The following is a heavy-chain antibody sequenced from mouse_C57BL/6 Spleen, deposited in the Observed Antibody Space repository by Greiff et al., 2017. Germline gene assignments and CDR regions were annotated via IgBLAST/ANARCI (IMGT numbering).Heavy chain of an antibody. CDR2: ISDGGSYT. CDR1: GFTFSSYA. Sequence: EVKLMESGGGLVKPGGSLKLSCAASGFTFSSYAMSWVRQTPEKRLEWVATISDGGSYTYYPDNVKGRFTISRDNAKNNLYLHMSHLKSEDTAMYYCVRDRSGYDAYAMDYWGQRTSVTVSS. D-gene: IGHD1-1*01. V-gene: IGHV5-4*01. J-gene: IGHJ4*01. CDR3: VRDRSGYDAYAMDY.